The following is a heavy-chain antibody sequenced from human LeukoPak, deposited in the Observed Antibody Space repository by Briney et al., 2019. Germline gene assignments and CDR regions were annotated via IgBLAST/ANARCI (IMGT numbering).Heavy chain of an antibody. CDR2: IYYSGST. V-gene: IGHV4-39*07. CDR3: VESPPPYYYDSSGPRGDAFDI. Sequence: SETLSLTCTVSGGSISSSSYYWGWIRQPPGKGLEWIGSIYYSGSTYYNPSLKSRVTISVDTSKNQFSLKLSSVTAADTAVYFRVESPPPYYYDSSGPRGDAFDIWGQGTMVTVSS. J-gene: IGHJ3*02. D-gene: IGHD3-22*01. CDR1: GGSISSSSYY.